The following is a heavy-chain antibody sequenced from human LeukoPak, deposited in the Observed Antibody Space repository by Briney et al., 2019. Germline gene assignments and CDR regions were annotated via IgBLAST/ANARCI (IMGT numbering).Heavy chain of an antibody. CDR2: IIPIFGTA. CDR1: GGTFSSYA. D-gene: IGHD2-15*01. J-gene: IGHJ4*02. CDR3: ATASGGCSGGSCYSVPGDY. Sequence: SVKVSCKASGGTFSSYAISWVRQAPGQGPEWMGGIIPIFGTANYAQKFQGRVTMTEDTSTDTAYMELSSLRSEDTAVYYCATASGGCSGGSCYSVPGDYWGQGTLVTVSS. V-gene: IGHV1-69*06.